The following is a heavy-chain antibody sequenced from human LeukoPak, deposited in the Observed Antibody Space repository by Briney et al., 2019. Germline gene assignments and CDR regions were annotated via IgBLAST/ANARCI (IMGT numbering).Heavy chain of an antibody. CDR1: GFTLSSYE. D-gene: IGHD2-15*01. CDR3: ARGSDIVVVVAAISDYYFDY. CDR2: ISSSGSTI. V-gene: IGHV3-48*03. J-gene: IGHJ4*02. Sequence: GGSLRLSCAASGFTLSSYEMNWVRQAPGKGLEWVSYISSSGSTIYYADSVKGRFTISRDNAKNSLYLQMNSLRAEDTAVYYCARGSDIVVVVAAISDYYFDYWGQGTLVTVSS.